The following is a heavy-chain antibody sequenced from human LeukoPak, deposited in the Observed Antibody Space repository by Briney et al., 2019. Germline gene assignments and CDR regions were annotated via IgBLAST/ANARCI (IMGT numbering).Heavy chain of an antibody. CDR3: ARAGGGTSSGSYFFVY. Sequence: SGVSVSLLCAACGFTFSSCWMHWVRQAPGKGLVWVSRINSDWSSTSYADAVKGRFTISRDNAKHTLYLQMNSLRAEDTAVYCCARAGGGTSSGSYFFVYWGQGTLVTVSS. CDR2: INSDWSST. D-gene: IGHD3-10*01. CDR1: GFTFSSCW. V-gene: IGHV3-74*01. J-gene: IGHJ4*02.